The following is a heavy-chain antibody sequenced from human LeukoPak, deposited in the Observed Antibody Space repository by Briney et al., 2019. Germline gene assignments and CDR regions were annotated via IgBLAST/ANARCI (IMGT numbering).Heavy chain of an antibody. D-gene: IGHD6-13*01. V-gene: IGHV4-39*01. CDR2: IYYSGST. CDR1: GGSISSSSYY. J-gene: IGHJ6*03. CDR3: ARVKSGQQLAYFYYYMDV. Sequence: SETLSLTCTVSGGSISSSSYYWGWIRQPPGKGLEWIGSIYYSGSTYYNPSLKSRVTMSVDTSKNQLSLSLSSVTAADTAVYYCARVKSGQQLAYFYYYMDVWGKGTTVTVSS.